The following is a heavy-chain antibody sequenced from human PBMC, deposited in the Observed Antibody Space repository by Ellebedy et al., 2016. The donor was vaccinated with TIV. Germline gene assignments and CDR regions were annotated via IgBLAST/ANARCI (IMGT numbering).Heavy chain of an antibody. CDR1: GDSISSSSFY. Sequence: MPSETLSLTCTVSGDSISSSSFYWGWIRQPPGKGLEWIGSVYYSGSPYYNPSFKSRVTLSADTSKNQFSLNLRTVTAADTAVYYCARTDPWQPIDDWGQGILVSVSS. D-gene: IGHD2-21*02. CDR2: VYYSGSP. CDR3: ARTDPWQPIDD. J-gene: IGHJ4*02. V-gene: IGHV4-39*01.